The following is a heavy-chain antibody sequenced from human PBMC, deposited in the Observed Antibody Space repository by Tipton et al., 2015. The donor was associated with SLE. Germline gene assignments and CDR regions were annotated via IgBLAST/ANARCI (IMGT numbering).Heavy chain of an antibody. J-gene: IGHJ3*02. Sequence: QSGAEVKKPGASVKVSCKASGYTFTSYGISWVRQAPGQGLEWMGWISAYNGNTNYAQKLQGRVTMTTDTSTSTAYMELRSLRSDDTAVCYCASITMVQGVISHAFDSWGQGTMVAVSS. CDR3: ASITMVQGVISHAFDS. V-gene: IGHV1-18*01. CDR2: ISAYNGNT. D-gene: IGHD3-10*01. CDR1: GYTFTSYG.